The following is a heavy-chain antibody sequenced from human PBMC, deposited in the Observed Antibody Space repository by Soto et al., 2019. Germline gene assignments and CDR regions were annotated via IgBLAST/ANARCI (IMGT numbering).Heavy chain of an antibody. V-gene: IGHV4-34*01. D-gene: IGHD5-18*01. J-gene: IGHJ6*02. CDR3: ARQGYSYGPRPYYGMDV. CDR2: INHSGST. CDR1: GGSFSGYY. Sequence: LSLTCAVYGGSFSGYYWSWIRQPPGKGLEWIGEINHSGSTNYNPSLKSRVTISVDTSKNQFSLKLSSVTAADTAVYYCARQGYSYGPRPYYGMDVWGQGTTVTVS.